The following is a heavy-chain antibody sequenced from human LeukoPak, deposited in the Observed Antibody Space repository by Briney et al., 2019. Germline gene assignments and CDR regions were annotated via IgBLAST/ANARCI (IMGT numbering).Heavy chain of an antibody. CDR3: ANPYGSGRS. CDR1: GFTFSSYG. D-gene: IGHD3-10*01. CDR2: IRCDGSNK. J-gene: IGHJ5*02. Sequence: PGGSLRLSCAASGFTFSSYGMHWVRQAPGKGLEWVAFIRCDGSNKYYADSVTGRFTISRDNSKNTLYLQMNSLRAEDTAVYYCANPYGSGRSWGQGTLVTVSS. V-gene: IGHV3-30*02.